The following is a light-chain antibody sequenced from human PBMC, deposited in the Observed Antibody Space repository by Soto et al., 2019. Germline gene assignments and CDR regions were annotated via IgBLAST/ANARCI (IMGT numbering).Light chain of an antibody. CDR1: QSVSSF. CDR3: QQRLNWPPT. Sequence: IVLTQSPATVSLSPWERATLSCRASQSVSSFLSWHQQKPGQAPRLLIYDASKRATGIPARFSGSGSGTDFTLTISSLEPEDFAVYYCQQRLNWPPTFGQGTRLEIK. J-gene: IGKJ5*01. CDR2: DAS. V-gene: IGKV3-11*01.